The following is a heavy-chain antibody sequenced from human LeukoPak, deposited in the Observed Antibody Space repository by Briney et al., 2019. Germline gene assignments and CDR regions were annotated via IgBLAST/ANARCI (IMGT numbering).Heavy chain of an antibody. CDR1: GFTFSSYS. CDR2: ISSSSSYI. CDR3: ATGDYYDSSGYYYYYYYMDV. D-gene: IGHD3-22*01. Sequence: GGSLRLSCAASGFTFSSYSMNWDRQAPGKGLEWVSSISSSSSYIYYADSVKGRFTISRDNAKNSLYLQMNSLRAEDTAVYYCATGDYYDSSGYYYYYYYMDVWGKGTTVTVSS. V-gene: IGHV3-21*01. J-gene: IGHJ6*03.